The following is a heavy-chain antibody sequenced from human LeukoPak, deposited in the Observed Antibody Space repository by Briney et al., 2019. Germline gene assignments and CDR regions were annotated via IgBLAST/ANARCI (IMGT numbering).Heavy chain of an antibody. CDR3: ARDCSGGSCYDAFDI. D-gene: IGHD2-15*01. Sequence: GGSLRLSCAASGFTFDYYGMSWVRHSPGKGLEWVSCINWNGGSTGYADSVKGRFTISRDNAKNSLYLQMYSLRAEDTALYYCARDCSGGSCYDAFDIWGQGTMVTVSS. J-gene: IGHJ3*02. V-gene: IGHV3-20*04. CDR2: INWNGGST. CDR1: GFTFDYYG.